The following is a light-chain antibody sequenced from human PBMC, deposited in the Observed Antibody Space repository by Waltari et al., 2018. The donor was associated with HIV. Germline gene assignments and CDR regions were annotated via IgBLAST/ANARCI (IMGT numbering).Light chain of an antibody. CDR2: KDS. CDR1: ALPKQY. Sequence: SYELTQPPSVAVSPGQTARITCPGDALPKQYAYWYQQKPGQAPVLVIYKDSKRPSGIPGRFSGSSSGTTVTLTISGVQAEDETDYYCQSADSSGTYVVFGGGTKLTVL. V-gene: IGLV3-25*03. CDR3: QSADSSGTYVV. J-gene: IGLJ2*01.